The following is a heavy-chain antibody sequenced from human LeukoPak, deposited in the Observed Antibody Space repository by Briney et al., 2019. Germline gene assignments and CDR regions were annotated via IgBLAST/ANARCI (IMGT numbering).Heavy chain of an antibody. V-gene: IGHV4-4*07. J-gene: IGHJ5*01. CDR2: IYSSGSV. CDR1: GASIRGSY. D-gene: IGHD2-8*01. Sequence: PSETLSLTCTVSGASIRGSYWSWIRQPAGRGLERIGRIYSSGSVNYNPSLKSRVTMSVDTSKNQFSLKMNSVTAADTAVYYCARSNGFAAIDSWAHGIMVTVSS. CDR3: ARSNGFAAIDS.